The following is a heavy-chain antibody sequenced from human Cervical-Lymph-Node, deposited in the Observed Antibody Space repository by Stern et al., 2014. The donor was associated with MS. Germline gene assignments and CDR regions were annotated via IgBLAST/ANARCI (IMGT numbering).Heavy chain of an antibody. J-gene: IGHJ3*01. CDR1: GDTFNNYS. CDR2: IIPLVDIA. V-gene: IGHV1-69*09. CDR3: ARAPFPPTEFDAFDV. Sequence: VQLVESGAEVKKPGSSVKVSCKASGDTFNNYSVSWARQAPGQGLEWMAKIIPLVDIAHYAQKFQGTLTITADKSTSTAYMELSSLKSDDTAVYYCARAPFPPTEFDAFDVWGQGTMVTVSS. D-gene: IGHD2/OR15-2a*01.